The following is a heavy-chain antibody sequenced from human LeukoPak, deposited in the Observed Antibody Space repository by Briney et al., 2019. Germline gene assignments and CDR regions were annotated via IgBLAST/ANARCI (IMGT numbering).Heavy chain of an antibody. Sequence: PGRSLRLSCAASGFTFSSYGMHWVRQAPGKGLEWVAVISYDGTNKYYADSVKGRFTISRDNSKNTLYLQMNSLRAEDTAVYYCAKIPEGALLLTGMACYMDVWGKGTTVTVSS. D-gene: IGHD1-20*01. CDR3: AKIPEGALLLTGMACYMDV. J-gene: IGHJ6*03. CDR1: GFTFSSYG. V-gene: IGHV3-30*18. CDR2: ISYDGTNK.